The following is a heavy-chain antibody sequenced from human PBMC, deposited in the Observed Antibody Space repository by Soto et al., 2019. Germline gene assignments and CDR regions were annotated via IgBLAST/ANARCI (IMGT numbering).Heavy chain of an antibody. Sequence: VQLVESGGGVVQPGRSLRLSCVASGFSFSSYAMSWVRQAPGMGLEWVSVISGSDGSTYYADSVKGRFSISRDNSKNTLYLQMNSLRAEDTAVYYCARDRERDAWYEDYWGQGTLVTVSS. D-gene: IGHD6-13*01. CDR2: ISGSDGST. CDR3: ARDRERDAWYEDY. V-gene: IGHV3-23*04. CDR1: GFSFSSYA. J-gene: IGHJ4*02.